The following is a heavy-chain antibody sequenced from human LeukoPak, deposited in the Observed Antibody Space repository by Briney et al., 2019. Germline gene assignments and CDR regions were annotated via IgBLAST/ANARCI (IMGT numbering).Heavy chain of an antibody. CDR2: IYYSGST. D-gene: IGHD6-19*01. Sequence: SSETLSPTCTVSGGSISSSSYSWGWIRQPPGKGLEWIGSIYYSGSTYYNPSLKSRVAISADMSKKQISLKLASVTGADTAVYYCAGERGEEYSSGWYKTNFFYNWGQGIRVTVSS. CDR1: GGSISSSSYS. V-gene: IGHV4-39*07. J-gene: IGHJ4*02. CDR3: AGERGEEYSSGWYKTNFFYN.